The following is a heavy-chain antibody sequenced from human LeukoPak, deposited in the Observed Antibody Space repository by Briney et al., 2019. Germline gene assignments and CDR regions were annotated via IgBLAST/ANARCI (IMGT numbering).Heavy chain of an antibody. CDR1: GYTFTGYY. D-gene: IGHD3-22*01. Sequence: ASVKVSCKASGYTFTGYYMHWVRQAPGQGLEWMGWINPNSGGTNYAQKFQGRVTMTRDTSISTAYMELSRLRSDDTAVYYCARVYDSSGYYFAEYFQHWGQGTLVTVSS. CDR2: INPNSGGT. V-gene: IGHV1-2*02. CDR3: ARVYDSSGYYFAEYFQH. J-gene: IGHJ1*01.